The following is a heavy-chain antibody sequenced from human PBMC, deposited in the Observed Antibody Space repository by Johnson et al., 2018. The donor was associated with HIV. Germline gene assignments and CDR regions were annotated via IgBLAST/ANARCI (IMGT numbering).Heavy chain of an antibody. CDR1: GFTFDDYA. J-gene: IGHJ3*02. CDR3: AREAGAFDI. Sequence: VQLVESGGGLVQPGGSLRLSCAASGFTFDDYAMHWVRQAPGKDLEWVANIKQDGSEKYYVYSVKGRFTISMDNAKNSRYLQMNNLRAEDTAVYYCAREAGAFDIWGQGTTVTVSP. V-gene: IGHV3-7*03. CDR2: IKQDGSEK.